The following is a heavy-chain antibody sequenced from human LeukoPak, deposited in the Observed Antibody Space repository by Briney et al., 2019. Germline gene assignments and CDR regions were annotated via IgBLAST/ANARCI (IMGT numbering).Heavy chain of an antibody. CDR3: ARVISGGCSSTSCYSTVNDAFDI. CDR2: IIPIFGTA. D-gene: IGHD2-2*01. V-gene: IGHV1-69*13. CDR1: GGTFSSYA. Sequence: ASVKVSCKASGGTFSSYAISWVRQAPGQGLEWMGGIIPIFGTANYAQKFQGRVTITADESTSTAYMELSSLRSGDTAVYYCARVISGGCSSTSCYSTVNDAFDIWGQGTMVTVSS. J-gene: IGHJ3*02.